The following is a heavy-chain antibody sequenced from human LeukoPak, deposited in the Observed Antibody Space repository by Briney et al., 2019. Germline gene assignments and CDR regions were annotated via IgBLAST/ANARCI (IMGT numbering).Heavy chain of an antibody. Sequence: GGSLRLSCATSGFTFSKYCMSWVRQAPGKGLEWAANIKQDGIEKYYVDSVKGRFTISRDNRRNSLYLHMNSLRTEDTALYFCAKVYVGSWYAYDHWGQGTLVTVSS. V-gene: IGHV3-7*05. D-gene: IGHD6-13*01. CDR2: IKQDGIEK. CDR1: GFTFSKYC. CDR3: AKVYVGSWYAYDH. J-gene: IGHJ4*02.